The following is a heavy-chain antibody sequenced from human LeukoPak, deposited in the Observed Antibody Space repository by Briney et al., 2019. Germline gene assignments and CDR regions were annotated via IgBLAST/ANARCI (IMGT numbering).Heavy chain of an antibody. V-gene: IGHV3-23*01. D-gene: IGHD1-26*01. CDR3: AKAPSGARRP. CDR2: ISGSGGST. Sequence: GGSLRLSCAASGFTFSSYSMNWVRQAPGKGLEWVSAISGSGGSTYYADSVKGRFTISRDNSKNTLYLQMNSLRAEDTAVYYCAKAPSGARRPWGQGTLVTVSS. CDR1: GFTFSSYS. J-gene: IGHJ5*02.